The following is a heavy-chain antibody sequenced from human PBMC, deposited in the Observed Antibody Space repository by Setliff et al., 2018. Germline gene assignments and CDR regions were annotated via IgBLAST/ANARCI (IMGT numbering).Heavy chain of an antibody. V-gene: IGHV4-39*01. J-gene: IGHJ5*02. CDR1: GGSVSNSGFF. CDR2: IYDSGSS. CDR3: GRGFSRIEGWGNWFDP. Sequence: SETLSLTCTVSGGSVSNSGFFWGWLRQAPGKGLEWIGNIYDSGSSNYNASLKSRLIITRDTSKNQISLKLTSVTSADTAVYYCGRGFSRIEGWGNWFDPWGQGILVTVSS. D-gene: IGHD2-15*01.